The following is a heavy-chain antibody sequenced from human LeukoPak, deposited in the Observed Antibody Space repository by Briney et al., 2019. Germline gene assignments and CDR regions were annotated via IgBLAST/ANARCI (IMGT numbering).Heavy chain of an antibody. V-gene: IGHV1-69*05. D-gene: IGHD1-26*01. CDR3: AREGIVGATTLGY. CDR1: GGTFISYA. CDR2: IIPIFGTA. J-gene: IGHJ4*02. Sequence: ASVKVSCKASGGTFISYAISWVRQAPGQGLEWMGRIIPIFGTANYAQKFQGRVTTTTDESTSTAYMELSSLRSEDTAVYYCAREGIVGATTLGYWGQGTLVTVSS.